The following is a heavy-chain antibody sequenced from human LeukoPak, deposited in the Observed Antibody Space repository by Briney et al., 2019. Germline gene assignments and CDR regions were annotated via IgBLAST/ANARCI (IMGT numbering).Heavy chain of an antibody. J-gene: IGHJ4*02. V-gene: IGHV1-18*01. CDR2: ISAYNGNT. Sequence: GASVKVSCKASGYTFTSYGITWVPQAPGQGLEWMGWISAYNGNTNYAQKFQGRLTMTTDTSTNTAYMDLTSLRPDDTAVYYCARDFFHGHCSGLTCFLLDSWGQGSLVTVSS. D-gene: IGHD2-15*01. CDR1: GYTFTSYG. CDR3: ARDFFHGHCSGLTCFLLDS.